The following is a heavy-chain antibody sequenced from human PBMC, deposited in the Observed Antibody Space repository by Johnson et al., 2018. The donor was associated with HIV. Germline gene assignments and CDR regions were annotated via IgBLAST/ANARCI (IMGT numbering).Heavy chain of an antibody. V-gene: IGHV3-11*01. CDR2: ISSSGSTI. CDR1: GFTFSDYY. Sequence: QMLLVESGGGVVQPGRSLRLSCAASGFTFSDYYMSWIRQAPGKGLEWVSYISSSGSTIYYADSVKGRFTISRDNAKNSLYLQMNSLRAEDTALYYCARELGYCSGGSCHDAFDIWGQGTMVTVSS. CDR3: ARELGYCSGGSCHDAFDI. D-gene: IGHD2-15*01. J-gene: IGHJ3*02.